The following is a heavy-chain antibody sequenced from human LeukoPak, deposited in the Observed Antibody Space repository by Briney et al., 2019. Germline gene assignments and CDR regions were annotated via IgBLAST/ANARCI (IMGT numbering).Heavy chain of an antibody. Sequence: PGGSLRLSCAASGFTFSSYEMNWVRQAPGKGLEWVSYISSSGSTIYYADSVKGRFTISRDNAKNSLYLQMNSLRAEDTAVYYRAREPPTIIAAAGTVDYWGQGTLVTVSS. D-gene: IGHD6-13*01. J-gene: IGHJ4*02. CDR3: AREPPTIIAAAGTVDY. CDR2: ISSSGSTI. V-gene: IGHV3-48*03. CDR1: GFTFSSYE.